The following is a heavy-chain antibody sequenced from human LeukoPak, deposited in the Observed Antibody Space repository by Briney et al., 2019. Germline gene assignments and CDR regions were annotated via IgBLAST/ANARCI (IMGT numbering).Heavy chain of an antibody. CDR2: IRSDGSNQ. Sequence: PGGSLRLSCAASGLTFIGSSMHWVRQAPGKGLEWVAFIRSDGSNQYYADSVKGRFTISRDTSKNTLYLQMNSLRAEDTALYFCVRSRADFDYWGQGTLVTVSS. CDR3: VRSRADFDY. CDR1: GLTFIGSS. J-gene: IGHJ4*02. V-gene: IGHV3-30*02.